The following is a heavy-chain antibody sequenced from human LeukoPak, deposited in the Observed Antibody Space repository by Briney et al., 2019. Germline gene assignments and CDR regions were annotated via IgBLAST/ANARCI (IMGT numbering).Heavy chain of an antibody. J-gene: IGHJ4*02. CDR2: ISSSSSTI. Sequence: GGSLGLSCAASGFTFSSYSMNWVRQAPGKGLEWVSYISSSSSTIYYADSVKGRFTISRDNAKNSLYLQMNSLRAEDTAVYYCAREEYSSSYYFDYWGQGALVTVSS. V-gene: IGHV3-48*01. CDR3: AREEYSSSYYFDY. CDR1: GFTFSSYS. D-gene: IGHD6-6*01.